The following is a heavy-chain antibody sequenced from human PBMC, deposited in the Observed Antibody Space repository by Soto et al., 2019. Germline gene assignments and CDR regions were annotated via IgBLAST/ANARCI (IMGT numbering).Heavy chain of an antibody. J-gene: IGHJ4*02. CDR1: GYIFTGNY. D-gene: IGHD3-22*01. Sequence: QVQLVQSGAEVKKPGASVKVSCKASGYIFTGNYMHWVRQAPGQGLEYMGWINPNNGATHYAQNFQGRVTMTWDTYISTAYMEVRRLTSDDPAVYYCAPHYPDSSGYFDHWGQGTLVTVSS. CDR2: INPNNGAT. V-gene: IGHV1-2*02. CDR3: APHYPDSSGYFDH.